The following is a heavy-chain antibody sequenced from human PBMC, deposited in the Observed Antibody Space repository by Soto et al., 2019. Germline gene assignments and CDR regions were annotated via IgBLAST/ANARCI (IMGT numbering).Heavy chain of an antibody. D-gene: IGHD1-7*01. CDR3: AKAFLSGWNYDWFDP. J-gene: IGHJ5*02. CDR2: ISYDGSNK. V-gene: IGHV3-30*18. CDR1: GFTFSSYG. Sequence: PGGSLRLSCADSGFTFSSYGMHWVRQAPRKGLEWVAVISYDGSNKYYADSVKGRFTISRDNSKNTLYLQMNSLRAEDTAVYYCAKAFLSGWNYDWFDPWGQGTLVTVSS.